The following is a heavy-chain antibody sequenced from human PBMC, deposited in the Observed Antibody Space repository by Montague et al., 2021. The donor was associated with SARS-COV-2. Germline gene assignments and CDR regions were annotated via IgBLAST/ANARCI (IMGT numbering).Heavy chain of an antibody. CDR3: ARAIVDVTMIVVVMTGVEHYFDF. J-gene: IGHJ4*02. Sequence: SETLSLTCAVYGGSFIGYYWSWIRQPPGKGLEWIGDINHSGSTHYNPSLKSRVSISVDTSKNQFSLKLRSVTAADTAVYYCARAIVDVTMIVVVMTGVEHYFDFWGQGTLVTASP. CDR1: GGSFIGYY. V-gene: IGHV4-34*01. D-gene: IGHD3-22*01. CDR2: INHSGST.